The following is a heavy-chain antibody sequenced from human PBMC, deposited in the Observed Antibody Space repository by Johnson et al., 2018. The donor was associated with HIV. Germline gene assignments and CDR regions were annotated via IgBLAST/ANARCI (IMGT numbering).Heavy chain of an antibody. D-gene: IGHD3-22*01. CDR1: GFTFSTYD. V-gene: IGHV3-30*03. CDR3: VRDQGYYDSSGYPDAFDI. CDR2: ISYDGSNK. J-gene: IGHJ3*02. Sequence: VQLVESGGGVVQPGRSLSLSCPASGFTFSTYDMHWVRQAPGKGLEWVAIISYDGSNKYYADSVKGRFIISRDNSKNTLYLQMNGLRAEDTGLYYCVRDQGYYDSSGYPDAFDIWGQGTMVTVSS.